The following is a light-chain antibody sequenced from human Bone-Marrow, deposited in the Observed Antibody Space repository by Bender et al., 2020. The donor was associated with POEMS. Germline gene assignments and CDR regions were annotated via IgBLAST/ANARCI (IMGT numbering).Light chain of an antibody. J-gene: IGLJ2*01. Sequence: SYEVTQPPSVSVSPGQTATITCSGDKLGDKFTSWYQQKPGQSPVVVIYQDTKRPSGIPERFSGSTSGNTASLTISGTQTMDEADYYCQSWGSNTAVFGGGTKLTVL. CDR2: QDT. CDR1: KLGDKF. CDR3: QSWGSNTAV. V-gene: IGLV3-1*01.